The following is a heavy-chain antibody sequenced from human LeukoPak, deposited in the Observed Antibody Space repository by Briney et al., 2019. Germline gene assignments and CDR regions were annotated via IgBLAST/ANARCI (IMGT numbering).Heavy chain of an antibody. CDR1: GGSISSSSYY. J-gene: IGHJ3*02. Sequence: PSETLSLTCTVSGGSISSSSYYWSWIRQPPGKGLEWIGYIYYSGSTNYNPSLKSRVTISVDTSKNQFSLKPSSVTAADTAVYYCARDRVLGAFDIWGQGTMVTVSS. CDR2: IYYSGST. D-gene: IGHD3-10*01. V-gene: IGHV4-61*01. CDR3: ARDRVLGAFDI.